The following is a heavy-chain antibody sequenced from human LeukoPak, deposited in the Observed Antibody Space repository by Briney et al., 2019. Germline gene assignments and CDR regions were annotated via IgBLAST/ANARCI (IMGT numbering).Heavy chain of an antibody. J-gene: IGHJ4*02. D-gene: IGHD2/OR15-2a*01. CDR2: IYYSGTT. CDR3: ARVSDTVPSIYFDS. V-gene: IGHV4-30-4*01. Sequence: SETLSLTCFVSGASISGADHYWSWIRQPPGKGLEWVGDIYYSGTTSYNPSLKSRVLISVDTSKNHFSLKLSSVTAADTAMYYCARVSDTVPSIYFDSWGQGTLVTVSS. CDR1: GASISGADHY.